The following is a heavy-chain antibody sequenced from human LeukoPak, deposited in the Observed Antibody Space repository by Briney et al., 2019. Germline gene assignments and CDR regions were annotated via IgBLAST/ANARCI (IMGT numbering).Heavy chain of an antibody. CDR2: IYYSGST. V-gene: IGHV4-38-2*02. J-gene: IGHJ3*02. CDR1: GYSISSGYY. CDR3: ARDRADDRDDAFDI. D-gene: IGHD3-9*01. Sequence: PSETLSLTCAVSGYSISSGYYWGWIRQPPGKGLEWIGYIYYSGSTYYNPSLKSRVTISVDTSKNQFSLKLSSVTAADTAVYYCARDRADDRDDAFDIWGQGTMVTVSS.